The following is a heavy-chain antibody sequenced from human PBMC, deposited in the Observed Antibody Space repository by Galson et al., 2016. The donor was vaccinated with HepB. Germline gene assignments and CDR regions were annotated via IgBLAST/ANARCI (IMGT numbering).Heavy chain of an antibody. CDR2: IYYSEST. J-gene: IGHJ4*02. CDR3: ARDPANWELQAPAYFDY. D-gene: IGHD1-26*01. V-gene: IGHV4-31*03. CDR1: GVSVDSPNNY. Sequence: TLSLTCTVSGVSVDSPNNYWTWIRQHPGEGLEWIGYIYYSESTHYNPSLKSRVSISLDKSKNQFSLHLTSVTADDTATYFCARDPANWELQAPAYFDYWGRGTLVTVSS.